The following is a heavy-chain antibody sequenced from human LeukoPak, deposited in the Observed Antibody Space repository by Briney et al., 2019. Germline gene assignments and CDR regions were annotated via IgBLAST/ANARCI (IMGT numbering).Heavy chain of an antibody. J-gene: IGHJ5*02. CDR2: IKSKTDGETT. V-gene: IGHV3-15*07. CDR3: ARDQGSGSS. Sequence: NPGGSLRLSCAASGFTFSNTWMNWVRQAPGKGLEWVGRIKSKTDGETTNYPAPVKGRFTISREDSKNTLYLQMNSLKTEDTAVYYCARDQGSGSSWGQGTLVTVSS. D-gene: IGHD3-10*01. CDR1: GFTFSNTW.